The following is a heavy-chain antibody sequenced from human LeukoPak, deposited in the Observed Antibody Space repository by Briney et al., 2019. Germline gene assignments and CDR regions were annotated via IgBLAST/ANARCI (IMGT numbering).Heavy chain of an antibody. J-gene: IGHJ4*02. CDR3: AKGGDLNHIVATILNY. Sequence: GGSLRLSCAASGFTFSSYDMHWVRQAPGKGLEWVAVISYDGSNKYHADSVEGRFTISRDNSMNTLYLQMNNLRDEDTAIYYCAKGGDLNHIVATILNYWGQGTLVTVSS. V-gene: IGHV3-30*18. D-gene: IGHD5-12*01. CDR2: ISYDGSNK. CDR1: GFTFSSYD.